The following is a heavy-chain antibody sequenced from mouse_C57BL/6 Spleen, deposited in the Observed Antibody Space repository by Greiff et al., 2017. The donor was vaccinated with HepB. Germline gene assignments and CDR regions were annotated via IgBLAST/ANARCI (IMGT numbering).Heavy chain of an antibody. CDR3: ARSTWDVDY. J-gene: IGHJ2*01. V-gene: IGHV1-50*01. CDR2: IDPSDSYT. Sequence: QVQLKQPGAELVKPGASVKLSCKASGYTFTSYWMQWVKQRPGQGLEWIGEIDPSDSYTNYNQKFKGKATLTVDTSSSTAYMQLSSLTSEDSAVYYCARSTWDVDYWGQGTTLTVSS. D-gene: IGHD4-1*01. CDR1: GYTFTSYW.